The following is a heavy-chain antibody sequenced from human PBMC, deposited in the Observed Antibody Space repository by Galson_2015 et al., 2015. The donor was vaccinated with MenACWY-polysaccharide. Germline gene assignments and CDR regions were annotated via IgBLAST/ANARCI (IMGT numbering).Heavy chain of an antibody. D-gene: IGHD3-10*01. CDR2: IRYDGSNK. CDR3: ATFPALWFGELY. CDR1: GFTFSSYG. V-gene: IGHV3-30*02. Sequence: SLRLSCAASGFTFSSYGMHWVRQAPGKGLEWVAFIRYDGSNKYYADSVKGRFTISRDNSKNTLYLQMNSLRAEDTAVYYCATFPALWFGELYWGQGTLVTVSS. J-gene: IGHJ4*02.